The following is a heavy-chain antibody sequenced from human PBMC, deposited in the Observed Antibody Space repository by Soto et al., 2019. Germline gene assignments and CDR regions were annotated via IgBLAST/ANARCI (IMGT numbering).Heavy chain of an antibody. D-gene: IGHD2-2*02. CDR2: INWNGRST. V-gene: IGHV3-20*04. CDR1: GFTFDDYA. CDR3: ARYSSTSSYIMASFDY. J-gene: IGHJ4*02. Sequence: EVQLVESGGGVVRPGGSLRLSCAASGFTFDDYAMSWVRQAPGKGLEWVAGINWNGRSTTYADSLKGRFTISRDNAKNSLNLQINSLRAGDTALYFCARYSSTSSYIMASFDYWGQGTVVTVSP.